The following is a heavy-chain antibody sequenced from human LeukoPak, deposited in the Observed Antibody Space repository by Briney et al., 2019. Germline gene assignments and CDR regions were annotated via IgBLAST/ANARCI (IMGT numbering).Heavy chain of an antibody. CDR3: ARGVEPLAANTLAY. D-gene: IGHD1-14*01. Sequence: GGSLRLSCTASGFTVTTNDMTWVRQAPGKGLEWVSVLYSDGNTKYADSVQGRFTISRDNSKNTLYLEMNSLSPDDTAVYYCARGVEPLAANTLAYWGQGTLVTVSS. CDR1: GFTVTTND. V-gene: IGHV3-53*01. J-gene: IGHJ4*02. CDR2: LYSDGNT.